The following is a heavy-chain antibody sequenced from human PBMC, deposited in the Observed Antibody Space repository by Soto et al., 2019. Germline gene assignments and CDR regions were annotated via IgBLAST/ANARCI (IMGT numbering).Heavy chain of an antibody. V-gene: IGHV4-59*01. Sequence: SETLSVTWTVSGGSISSYYWSWIRQPPGKGLEWIGYIYYSGSTNYNPSLKSRVTISVDTSKNQFSLKLSSVTAADTAVYYCARVLRKTYSWFDPWGQGTLVTVSS. CDR1: GGSISSYY. D-gene: IGHD2-15*01. CDR2: IYYSGST. J-gene: IGHJ5*02. CDR3: ARVLRKTYSWFDP.